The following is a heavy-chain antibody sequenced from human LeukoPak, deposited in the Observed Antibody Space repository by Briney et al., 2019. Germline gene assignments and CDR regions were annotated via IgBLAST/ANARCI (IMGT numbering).Heavy chain of an antibody. Sequence: GGPLRLSCAASGFRFSSYDMSWLPQAPGKGREWVSTISGSGGSTNYADSVKGRFTISRDNSKNTLYLQMNSLRAEDTAVYYCAKAGSRKDYEVEYWGQGTLVTVSS. CDR3: AKAGSRKDYEVEY. CDR2: ISGSGGST. V-gene: IGHV3-23*01. J-gene: IGHJ4*02. D-gene: IGHD4-17*01. CDR1: GFRFSSYD.